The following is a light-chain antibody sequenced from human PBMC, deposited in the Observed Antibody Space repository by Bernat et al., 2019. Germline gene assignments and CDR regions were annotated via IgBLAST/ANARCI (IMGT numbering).Light chain of an antibody. V-gene: IGLV2-14*03. CDR3: CSYTTTSTRV. Sequence: QSALTQPASVSGSPGQSITISCTGTRSDVGAYESVSWYQQHPGKAPKLIIYDVRSRPSGFSNRFSGSKSGNTASLTISALQPEDEADYYCCSYTTTSTRVFGGGTKLTVL. CDR1: RSDVGAYES. CDR2: DVR. J-gene: IGLJ3*02.